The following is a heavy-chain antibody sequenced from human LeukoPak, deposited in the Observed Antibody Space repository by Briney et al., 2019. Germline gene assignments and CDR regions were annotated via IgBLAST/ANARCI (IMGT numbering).Heavy chain of an antibody. CDR1: GGSFSGYY. V-gene: IGHV4-34*01. CDR3: ARAHCSSTSCYTSPYYFDY. CDR2: INHSGST. D-gene: IGHD2-2*02. J-gene: IGHJ4*02. Sequence: NPSETLSLTCAVYGGSFSGYYWSWIRQPPGKGLEWIGEINHSGSTNYNPSPKSRVTISVDTSKNQFSLKLSSVTAADTAVYYCARAHCSSTSCYTSPYYFDYWGQGTLVTVSS.